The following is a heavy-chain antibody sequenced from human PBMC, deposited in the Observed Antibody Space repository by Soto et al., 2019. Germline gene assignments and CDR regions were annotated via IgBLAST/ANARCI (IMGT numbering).Heavy chain of an antibody. V-gene: IGHV4-61*01. CDR2: IYYSGST. D-gene: IGHD5-18*01. CDR1: GGSVSSGSYY. J-gene: IGHJ4*02. CDR3: AREAHVDTAMVTVFDY. Sequence: QVQLQESGPGLVKPSETLSLTCTVSGGSVSSGSYYWSWIRQPPGKGLEWIGYIYYSGSTNYNPSLKSRVTRSVDTSKNQFSLQLSSVTAADTAVYYCAREAHVDTAMVTVFDYWGQGTLVTVAS.